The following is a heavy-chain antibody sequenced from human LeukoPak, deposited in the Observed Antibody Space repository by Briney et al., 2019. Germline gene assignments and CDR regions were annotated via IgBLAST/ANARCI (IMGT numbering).Heavy chain of an antibody. Sequence: SETLSLTCTVSDGSISSYYWSWIRQPAGKGLEWIGRIYSSWTTNYNPSLKSRVTMSVDTSKNQFSLRLSSVTAADTAVYYCARGYNVLTGYYYFDYWGQGTLVTVSS. J-gene: IGHJ4*02. CDR1: DGSISSYY. D-gene: IGHD3-9*01. V-gene: IGHV4-4*07. CDR3: ARGYNVLTGYYYFDY. CDR2: IYSSWTT.